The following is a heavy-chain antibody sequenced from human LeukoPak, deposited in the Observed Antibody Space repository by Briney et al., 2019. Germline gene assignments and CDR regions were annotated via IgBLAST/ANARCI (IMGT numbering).Heavy chain of an antibody. D-gene: IGHD6-19*01. CDR2: ISAYNGNT. V-gene: IGHV1-18*01. J-gene: IGHJ5*02. CDR3: ARDLSGFRIAVAGTGAP. CDR1: GYTFTSYG. Sequence: ASVKVSCKASGYTFTSYGISWVRQAPGQGLEWMGWISAYNGNTNYAQKLQGRVTMTTDTSTSTAYMELRSLRSDDTAVYYCARDLSGFRIAVAGTGAPWGQGTLVTVSS.